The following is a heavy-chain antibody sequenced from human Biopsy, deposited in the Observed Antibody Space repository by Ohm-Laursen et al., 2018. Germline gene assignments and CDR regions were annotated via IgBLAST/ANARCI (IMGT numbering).Heavy chain of an antibody. CDR1: GGSISSSTTYY. J-gene: IGHJ5*02. CDR2: IYNTETT. Sequence: PSETLSLTCTVSGGSISSSTTYYWAWLRQPPGKGLEWIGSIYNTETTFYNPSLKSRVTISVDTSTNQFSLKVSSVTAADTALYFCARHPTWFWFDPWGHGTLVTVSS. CDR3: ARHPTWFWFDP. V-gene: IGHV4-39*01. D-gene: IGHD3-10*01.